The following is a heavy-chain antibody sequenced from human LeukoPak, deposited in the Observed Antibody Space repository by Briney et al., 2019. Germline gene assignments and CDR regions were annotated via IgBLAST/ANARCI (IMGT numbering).Heavy chain of an antibody. J-gene: IGHJ4*02. Sequence: GGSLRLSCSASGFTFSSYAMHWVRQAPGKGLEYVSAISSNGGSTYYADSVKGRFTISRDNSKNTLYLQMSSLRAEDTAVYYCVKGGCSSTSCPIDYWGQGTLVTVYS. CDR1: GFTFSSYA. D-gene: IGHD2-2*01. CDR2: ISSNGGST. CDR3: VKGGCSSTSCPIDY. V-gene: IGHV3-64D*06.